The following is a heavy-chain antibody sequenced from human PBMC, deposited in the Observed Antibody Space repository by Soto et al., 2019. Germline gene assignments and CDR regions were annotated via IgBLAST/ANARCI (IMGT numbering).Heavy chain of an antibody. CDR2: INHSGST. J-gene: IGHJ5*02. D-gene: IGHD3-10*01. Sequence: SETLSVTCPVSSAPVSSSACTWGWIRQPPGKGLEWIGEINHSGSTNYNPSLKSRVTISVDTSKNQFSLKLSSVTAADTAVYYCARGRSPMVRGRNWFDPSGQGTLVTVSS. CDR1: SAPVSSSACT. CDR3: ARGRSPMVRGRNWFDP. V-gene: IGHV4-39*07.